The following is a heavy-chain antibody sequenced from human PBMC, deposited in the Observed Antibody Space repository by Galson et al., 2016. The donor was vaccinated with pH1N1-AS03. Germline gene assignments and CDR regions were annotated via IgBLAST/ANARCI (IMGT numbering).Heavy chain of an antibody. J-gene: IGHJ6*02. V-gene: IGHV5-51*01. CDR2: IYPGDSDT. CDR1: GPIFANYW. CDR3: ASSRIAAHTYYYHGIDV. D-gene: IGHD6-6*01. Sequence: QSGAEVKKPGESLKISCKGSGPIFANYWIGWVRQTPGKGLEWMGLIYPGDSDTRYSPSFQGQVTISADKSLSTAYLQWSSLKASDTAMYYCASSRIAAHTYYYHGIDVWGQGTTVTVSS.